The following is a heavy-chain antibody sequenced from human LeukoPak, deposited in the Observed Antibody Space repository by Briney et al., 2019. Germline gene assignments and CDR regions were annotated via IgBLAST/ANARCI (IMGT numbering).Heavy chain of an antibody. J-gene: IGHJ5*02. CDR3: ARESTPLRGAFDP. V-gene: IGHV3-53*04. CDR1: GFAVRNNH. D-gene: IGHD5-24*01. Sequence: GGSLRLSCAASGFAVRNNHMSWVRQAPGKGLVWVSVIGSRDNTYHADSVKGRFTISRHTSKNTLYLQMNSLRAEDTAVYYCARESTPLRGAFDPWGPGTLVTVSS. CDR2: IGSRDNT.